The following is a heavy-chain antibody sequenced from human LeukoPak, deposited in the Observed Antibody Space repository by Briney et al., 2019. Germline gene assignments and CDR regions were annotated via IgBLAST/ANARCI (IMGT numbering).Heavy chain of an antibody. D-gene: IGHD6-19*01. CDR2: INPNSGGT. CDR3: ARSRCHTGYSSGWCAFDAFDI. CDR1: GYTFTNYY. Sequence: ASVKVSCKASGYTFTNYYMHWLRQAPGQGLEWVGWINPNSGGTNYAQKFQGRVTMTRDTSISTAYMELSRLLSGDTAVYYCARSRCHTGYSSGWCAFDAFDIWGQGTMVTVSS. V-gene: IGHV1-2*02. J-gene: IGHJ3*02.